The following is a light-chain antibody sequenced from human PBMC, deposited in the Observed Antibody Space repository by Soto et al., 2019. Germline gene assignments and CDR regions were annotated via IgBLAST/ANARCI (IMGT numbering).Light chain of an antibody. V-gene: IGLV2-8*01. CDR2: EVS. Sequence: QSVPTQPPSASGSPGQSATISCTGTSSDVGGYNYVSWYQQYPGKAPKLVIYEVSKRPSGVPGRFSGSKSGNTASLTVSGLQAEDEADYYCSSYAGSSTWVFGGGTKLTVL. CDR3: SSYAGSSTWV. J-gene: IGLJ2*01. CDR1: SSDVGGYNY.